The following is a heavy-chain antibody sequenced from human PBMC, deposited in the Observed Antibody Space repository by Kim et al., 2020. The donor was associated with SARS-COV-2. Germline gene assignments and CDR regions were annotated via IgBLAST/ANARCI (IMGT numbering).Heavy chain of an antibody. CDR1: GGSISSYY. Sequence: SETLSLTCTVSGGSISSYYWSWIRQPPGKGLEWIGYIYYSGSTNYNPSLKSRVTISVDTSKNQFSLKLSSVTAADTAVYYCARVGGPAFTYHPTYGMDVWGQGTTVTVSS. J-gene: IGHJ6*02. D-gene: IGHD2-15*01. CDR3: ARVGGPAFTYHPTYGMDV. CDR2: IYYSGST. V-gene: IGHV4-59*13.